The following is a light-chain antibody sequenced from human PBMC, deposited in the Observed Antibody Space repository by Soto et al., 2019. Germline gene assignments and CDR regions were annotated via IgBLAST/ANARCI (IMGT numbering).Light chain of an antibody. J-gene: IGKJ5*01. CDR3: QQYTGAPAT. CDR1: QTVSSNY. V-gene: IGKV3-20*01. CDR2: GAS. Sequence: EIILTQSPDTLSLSPGERATLSCRASQTVSSNYLAWCQQRPGQAPRLLIYGASTRAAGIPDRFSGSGSGTDFTLTISRLKPEDCAVYFCQQYTGAPATFGQGTRLEIK.